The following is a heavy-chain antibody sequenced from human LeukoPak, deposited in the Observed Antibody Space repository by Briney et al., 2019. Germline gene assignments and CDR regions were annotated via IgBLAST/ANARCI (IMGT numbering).Heavy chain of an antibody. CDR1: GYSFTSYW. D-gene: IGHD5-18*01. V-gene: IGHV5-51*01. CDR3: ARAVSLYSYGPGAFDY. Sequence: GESLKISCKGSGYSFTSYWIGWVRQMPGKGLEWMGIIYPGDSDTRYSPSFQGQVTISADKSISTAYLQWSSLKASDTAMYYCARAVSLYSYGPGAFDYWGQGTLVTVSS. J-gene: IGHJ4*02. CDR2: IYPGDSDT.